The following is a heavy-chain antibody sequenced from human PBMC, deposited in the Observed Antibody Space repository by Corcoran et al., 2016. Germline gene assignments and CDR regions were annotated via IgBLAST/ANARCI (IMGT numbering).Heavy chain of an antibody. CDR1: GGSFSGYY. Sequence: QVQLQQWGAGLLKPSETLSLTCAVYGGSFSGYYWSWIRQPPGKGLEWIGEINHSGSTNYNPSLKSRVTISVDTSKNQFSLKLSSVTAAATAVYYCARGIRVRLRDRLYYFDYWGQGTLVTVSS. CDR2: INHSGST. CDR3: ARGIRVRLRDRLYYFDY. D-gene: IGHD2-15*01. J-gene: IGHJ4*02. V-gene: IGHV4-34*01.